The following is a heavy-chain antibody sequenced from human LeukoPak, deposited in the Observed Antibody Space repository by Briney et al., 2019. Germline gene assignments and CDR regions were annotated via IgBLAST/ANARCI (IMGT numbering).Heavy chain of an antibody. CDR3: ARIEDYGGNSVNY. Sequence: SETLSLTCTVSGGPISSYYWSWIRQPPGKGLEWIGYIYYSGSTNYNPSLKSRVTISVDTSKNQFSLKLSSVTAADTAVYYCARIEDYGGNSVNYWGQGTLVTVSS. V-gene: IGHV4-59*01. J-gene: IGHJ4*02. CDR2: IYYSGST. D-gene: IGHD4-23*01. CDR1: GGPISSYY.